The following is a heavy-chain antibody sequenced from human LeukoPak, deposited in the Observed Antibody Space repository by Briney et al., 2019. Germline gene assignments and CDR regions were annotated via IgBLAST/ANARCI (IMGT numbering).Heavy chain of an antibody. CDR3: ARRRYYDSSGYLD. CDR2: IYYSGRT. Sequence: SETLSLTCTVSGDSIRSSSYYWDWIRQPPGKGLEWIGTIYYSGRTYYNPSLKSRVTISIDTSKNQLSLKLTSVTAADTAVYYCARRRYYDSSGYLDWGQGTLLTVSS. CDR1: GDSIRSSSYY. J-gene: IGHJ1*01. D-gene: IGHD3-22*01. V-gene: IGHV4-39*01.